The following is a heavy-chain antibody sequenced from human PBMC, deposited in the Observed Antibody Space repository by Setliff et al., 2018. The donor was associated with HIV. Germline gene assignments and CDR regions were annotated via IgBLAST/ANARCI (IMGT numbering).Heavy chain of an antibody. Sequence: QPGGSLRLSCEGSGFTFSNYWTGWFRQAPGKGLEWVATIKQDGSEKHYVDSVKGRFTISRDNAKTSQYLQMNNLRAEDTAVYYCARGSANPYYQLTDYWGQGTLVTVSS. D-gene: IGHD3-10*01. J-gene: IGHJ4*02. V-gene: IGHV3-7*01. CDR2: IKQDGSEK. CDR1: GFTFSNYW. CDR3: ARGSANPYYQLTDY.